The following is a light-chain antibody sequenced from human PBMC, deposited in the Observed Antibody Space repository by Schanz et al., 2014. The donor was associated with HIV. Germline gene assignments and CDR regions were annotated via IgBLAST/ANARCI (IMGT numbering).Light chain of an antibody. CDR1: SSNIGSNT. V-gene: IGLV1-44*01. CDR2: SNN. J-gene: IGLJ1*01. Sequence: QSVLTQPPSASGTPGQRVTISCSGSSSNIGSNTVNWHQQLPGTAPKLLIYSNNQRPSGVPDRFSGSKSGTSASLAISGLQAEDEGDYYCLSYDISLRPYVFGTGTKLTVL. CDR3: LSYDISLRPYV.